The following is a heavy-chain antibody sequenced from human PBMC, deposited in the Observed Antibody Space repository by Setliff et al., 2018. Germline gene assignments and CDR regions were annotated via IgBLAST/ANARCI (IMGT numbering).Heavy chain of an antibody. V-gene: IGHV3-11*01. D-gene: IGHD1-26*01. CDR2: ISSSGSTI. CDR3: AGDRQRYRFYYFDY. Sequence: LRLSCAASGFTFSDYYMSWIRQAPGKGLEWVSYISSSGSTIYYADSVKGRFTISRDNAKNSLYLQMNSLRAEDTAVYYCAGDRQRYRFYYFDYWGQGTLVTVSS. CDR1: GFTFSDYY. J-gene: IGHJ4*02.